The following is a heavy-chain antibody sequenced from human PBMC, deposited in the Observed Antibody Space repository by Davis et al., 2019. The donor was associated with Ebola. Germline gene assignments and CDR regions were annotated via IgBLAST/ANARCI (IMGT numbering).Heavy chain of an antibody. CDR1: GFTFSSYW. CDR3: ARDPAKVLWFGELTDYYYGMDV. CDR2: IKQDGSEK. J-gene: IGHJ6*02. V-gene: IGHV3-7*03. Sequence: PGGSLRLSCAASGFTFSSYWMSWVRQAPGKGLEWVANIKQDGSEKYYVDSVKGRFTISRDNAKNSLYLQMNSLRAEDTAVYYCARDPAKVLWFGELTDYYYGMDVWGQGTTVTVSS. D-gene: IGHD3-10*01.